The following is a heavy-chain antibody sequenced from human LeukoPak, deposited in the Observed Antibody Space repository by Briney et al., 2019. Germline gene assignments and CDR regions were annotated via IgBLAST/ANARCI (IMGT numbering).Heavy chain of an antibody. J-gene: IGHJ4*02. D-gene: IGHD2/OR15-2a*01. CDR2: ISYSGSA. CDR1: GGSISSYY. V-gene: IGHV4-59*08. CDR3: VGHQGSSTYDY. Sequence: PSETLSLTRTVSGGSISSYYWSWIRQPPGKGLEWIGYISYSGSANYKASLMSRITMSVDMSKNHISLRLTSVTAADTAVYYCVGHQGSSTYDYWGQGILVTGSS.